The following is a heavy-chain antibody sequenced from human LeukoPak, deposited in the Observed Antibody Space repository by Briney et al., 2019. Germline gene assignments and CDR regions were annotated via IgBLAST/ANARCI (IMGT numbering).Heavy chain of an antibody. CDR3: ATYYDYFWGTSNPAFDI. CDR1: GYTFTDYY. CDR2: VDPEDGET. Sequence: VKVSCKVSGYTFTDYYMHWVAQAPGKGLEGIGLVDPEDGETIYAEKFQGRVTITGEKSRNTAYREVSRQRSEETAVYYCATYYDYFWGTSNPAFDIWGQGTMVTVSA. D-gene: IGHD3-16*01. J-gene: IGHJ3*02. V-gene: IGHV1-69-2*01.